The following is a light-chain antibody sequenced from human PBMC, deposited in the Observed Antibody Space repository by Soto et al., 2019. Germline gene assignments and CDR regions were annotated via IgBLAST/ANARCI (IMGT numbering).Light chain of an antibody. Sequence: QSALTQPASVSGSPGQSITISCTGTSSDFGGYHYVSWYQQYPGKAPKVMIYDVSNRPSGVSNRFSGSKSGTTASLTISGLQAEDEADYYCSSYTSSSTYVFGTGTKLTVL. CDR2: DVS. J-gene: IGLJ1*01. CDR1: SSDFGGYHY. V-gene: IGLV2-14*01. CDR3: SSYTSSSTYV.